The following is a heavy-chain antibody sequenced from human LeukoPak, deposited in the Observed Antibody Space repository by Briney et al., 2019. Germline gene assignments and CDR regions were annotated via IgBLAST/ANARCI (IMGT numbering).Heavy chain of an antibody. Sequence: GGSLRLSCAASEFTFSSYAMSWVRQAPGKGLERVSAISGSGGSTYYADSVKGRFTISRDNSKNTLYLQMNSLRAEDTAVYYCAKDDVVVPAARGAFDIWGQGTMVTVSS. V-gene: IGHV3-23*01. CDR3: AKDDVVVPAARGAFDI. CDR1: EFTFSSYA. CDR2: ISGSGGST. D-gene: IGHD2-2*01. J-gene: IGHJ3*02.